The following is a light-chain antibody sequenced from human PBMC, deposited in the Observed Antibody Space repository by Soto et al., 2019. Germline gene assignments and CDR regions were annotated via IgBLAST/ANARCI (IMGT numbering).Light chain of an antibody. Sequence: DIVLTQSPGTLSLSPGEGATLSCRASQSVTGTYLAWYQQKPGQAPRLLVYGASRRATGIPDRFSGSGSGTDFPLTIRRLEPEDFAVYYCQHYAHSLWTFGQGTKVEIK. CDR2: GAS. CDR3: QHYAHSLWT. CDR1: QSVTGTY. J-gene: IGKJ1*01. V-gene: IGKV3-20*01.